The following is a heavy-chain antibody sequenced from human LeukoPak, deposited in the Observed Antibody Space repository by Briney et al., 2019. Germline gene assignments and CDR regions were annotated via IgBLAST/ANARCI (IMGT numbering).Heavy chain of an antibody. CDR3: ARDLLLAAAGTGGDY. V-gene: IGHV1-46*01. D-gene: IGHD6-13*01. J-gene: IGHJ4*02. Sequence: GASVKVSCKASGYTFTSYYMHWVRQAPGQGLEWMGIINPSGGSTSYAQKFQGRVTMTRDTSTSTVYMELSSLRSEDTAVYYCARDLLLAAAGTGGDYWGQGTLVTVSP. CDR2: INPSGGST. CDR1: GYTFTSYY.